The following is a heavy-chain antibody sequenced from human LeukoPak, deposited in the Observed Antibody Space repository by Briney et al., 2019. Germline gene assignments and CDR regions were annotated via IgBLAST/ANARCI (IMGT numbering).Heavy chain of an antibody. V-gene: IGHV3-23*01. J-gene: IGHJ2*01. CDR1: GFTFSSYD. Sequence: GGSLRLSCAASGFTFSSYDMSWVRQAPGKGLEWVSAISASGGSTYYADSMKGRFTISRDNSKNTLYLQMNSLRADDTAVYYCAKRGLGLGWNFDLWGRGTLVTVSS. CDR2: ISASGGST. CDR3: AKRGLGLGWNFDL. D-gene: IGHD1-26*01.